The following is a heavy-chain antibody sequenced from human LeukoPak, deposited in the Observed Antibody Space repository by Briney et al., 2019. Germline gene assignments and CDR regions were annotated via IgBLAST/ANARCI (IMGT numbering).Heavy chain of an antibody. CDR1: GFTFSNYE. Sequence: GGSLRLSCAASGFTFSNYEMDWVRQAPGRGLEWGSYISSSGSTKKYADSVKGRFTISRDNAKNSLYLQMNSVRAEDTAVYYCAKGTGGSYFHQYNWFDPWGQGTLVTVSS. D-gene: IGHD1-26*01. V-gene: IGHV3-48*03. J-gene: IGHJ5*02. CDR3: AKGTGGSYFHQYNWFDP. CDR2: ISSSGSTK.